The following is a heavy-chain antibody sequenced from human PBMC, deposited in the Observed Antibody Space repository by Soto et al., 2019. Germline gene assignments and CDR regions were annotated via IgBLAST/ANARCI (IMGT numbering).Heavy chain of an antibody. CDR1: GGSISSGGYS. CDR2: IYHSGST. V-gene: IGHV4-30-2*02. D-gene: IGHD2-8*02. J-gene: IGHJ4*02. Sequence: SETLSLTCAVSGGSISSGGYSWSWIRQPPGKGLEWIGYIYHSGSTYYNPSLKSRVTISVDRSKNQFSLKLSSVTAADTAVYYCARKSDSIYCTGGNCYFDYWGQGTLVTVSS. CDR3: ARKSDSIYCTGGNCYFDY.